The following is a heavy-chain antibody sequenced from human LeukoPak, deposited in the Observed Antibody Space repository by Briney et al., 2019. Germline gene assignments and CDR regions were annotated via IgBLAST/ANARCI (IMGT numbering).Heavy chain of an antibody. Sequence: PSQTLSLTCTVSGGSISSGSYYWSWIRQPAGKGLEWIGRIYTSGSTNYNPSLKSRVTISVDTSKNQFSLKLSSVTAADTAVYYCASVYSYGSGGFDPWGQGTLVTVSS. CDR1: GGSISSGSYY. CDR3: ASVYSYGSGGFDP. J-gene: IGHJ5*02. V-gene: IGHV4-61*02. D-gene: IGHD5-18*01. CDR2: IYTSGST.